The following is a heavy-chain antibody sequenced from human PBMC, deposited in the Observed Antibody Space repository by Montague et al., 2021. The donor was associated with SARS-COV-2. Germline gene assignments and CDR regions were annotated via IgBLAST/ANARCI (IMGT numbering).Heavy chain of an antibody. V-gene: IGHV4-34*01. Sequence: SETLSLTCAVYGGSFSGYHWSWIRQPPGKGLEWIGKISHSGSTNYNPSLKGRVTISIDTSKNQFSLKLSSVTAADTAVYNCARFGYRLLCVASYSGMDVWGQGTTVTVSS. J-gene: IGHJ6*02. D-gene: IGHD2-2*01. CDR2: ISHSGST. CDR3: ARFGYRLLCVASYSGMDV. CDR1: GGSFSGYH.